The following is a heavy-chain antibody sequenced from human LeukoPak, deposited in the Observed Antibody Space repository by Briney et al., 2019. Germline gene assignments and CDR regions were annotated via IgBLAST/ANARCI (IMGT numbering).Heavy chain of an antibody. V-gene: IGHV4-4*09. CDR3: AGHVCSSINCYATVFDY. D-gene: IGHD2-2*01. CDR2: IYTSGST. Sequence: SETLSLTCTVSGGSISSYYWSWIRQPPGKGLEWIGYIYTSGSTNYNPSLKSRVTISVDTSKNQFSLKLSSVTAADTAVYYCAGHVCSSINCYATVFDYCGQGTLVTVSS. J-gene: IGHJ4*02. CDR1: GGSISSYY.